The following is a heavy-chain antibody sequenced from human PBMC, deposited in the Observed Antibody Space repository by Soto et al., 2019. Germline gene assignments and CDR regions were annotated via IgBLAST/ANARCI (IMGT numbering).Heavy chain of an antibody. CDR2: IYYSGST. CDR1: GGSISSGGYY. D-gene: IGHD3-10*01. J-gene: IGHJ6*02. Sequence: SETLSLTCTVSGGSISSGGYYWSWIRQHPGKGLEWIGYIYYSGSTYYNPSLKSRVTISVDTSRNQFSLKLSSVTAADTAVYYCARVPFTMVRGVTSYYYGMDVWGQGTTVTVSS. V-gene: IGHV4-31*03. CDR3: ARVPFTMVRGVTSYYYGMDV.